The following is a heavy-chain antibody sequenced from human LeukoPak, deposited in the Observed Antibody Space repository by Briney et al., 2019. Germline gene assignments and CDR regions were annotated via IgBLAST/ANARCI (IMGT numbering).Heavy chain of an antibody. CDR3: ARGDTVAARPGRFDY. CDR1: GGSITSYY. CDR2: INHSGST. Sequence: PSETLSLTCTVSGGSITSYYWSWIRQPPGKGLKWIGEINHSGSTNYNPSLKSRVTISVDTSKNQFSLKLSSVTAADTAVYYCARGDTVAARPGRFDYWGQGTLVTVSS. V-gene: IGHV4-34*01. J-gene: IGHJ4*02. D-gene: IGHD6-6*01.